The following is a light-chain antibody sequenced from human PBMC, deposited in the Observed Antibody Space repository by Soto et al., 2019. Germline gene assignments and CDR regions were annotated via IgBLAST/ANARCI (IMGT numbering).Light chain of an antibody. V-gene: IGLV2-23*01. CDR1: SSDVGSYNL. Sequence: QSALTQPASVSGSPGQSITISCTGTSSDVGSYNLVSWYQQPPGKAPKLMIYEGSKRPSGVSNRFSGSKSGNTASLTISGLQAEDEADYYCCSYAGGYVFGTGTKLTVL. J-gene: IGLJ1*01. CDR3: CSYAGGYV. CDR2: EGS.